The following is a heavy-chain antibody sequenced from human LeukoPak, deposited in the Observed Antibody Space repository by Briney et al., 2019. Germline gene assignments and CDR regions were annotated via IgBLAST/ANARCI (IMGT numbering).Heavy chain of an antibody. CDR2: ISAYNSNT. D-gene: IGHD6-13*01. CDR3: ARVSLVATIGIAAAGTGDY. CDR1: GYTFTSYG. Sequence: ASVKVSCKASGYTFTSYGISWVRQAPGQGLEWMGWISAYNSNTNYAQKLQGRVTMTTDTSTSTAYMELRSLRSDDTAVYYCARVSLVATIGIAAAGTGDYWGQGTLVTVSS. V-gene: IGHV1-18*01. J-gene: IGHJ4*02.